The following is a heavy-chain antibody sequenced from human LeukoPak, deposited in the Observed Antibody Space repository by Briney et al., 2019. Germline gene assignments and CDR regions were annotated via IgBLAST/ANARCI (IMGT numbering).Heavy chain of an antibody. CDR3: ARDQLNYRLYYFDS. CDR1: GFTFSSYD. J-gene: IGHJ4*02. CDR2: MQYDGSNK. V-gene: IGHV3-30*02. D-gene: IGHD5-24*01. Sequence: GGSLRLSCAASGFTFSSYDIHWVRQAPGKGLEWVTFMQYDGSNKYYADSVKGRFTISRDNSKNTLYLQMNSLRAEDTAVYYCARDQLNYRLYYFDSWGQGTLVTVSS.